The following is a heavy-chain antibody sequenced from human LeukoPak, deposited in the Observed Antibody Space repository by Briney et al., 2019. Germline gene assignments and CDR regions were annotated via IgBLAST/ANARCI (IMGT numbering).Heavy chain of an antibody. CDR1: GFTFSSYS. CDR2: ISSSSSTI. V-gene: IGHV3-48*01. D-gene: IGHD2/OR15-2a*01. CDR3: ARDLGVVSHYYFDY. J-gene: IGHJ4*02. Sequence: GGSLRLSCAASGFTFSSYSMNWVRQAPGKGLEWVSYISSSSSTIYYADSVKGRFTISRDNAKNSPYLQMNSLRAEDTAVYYCARDLGVVSHYYFDYWGQGTLVTVSS.